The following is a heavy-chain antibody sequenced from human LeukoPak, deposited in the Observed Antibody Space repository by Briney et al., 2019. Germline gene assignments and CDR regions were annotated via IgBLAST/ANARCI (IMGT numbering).Heavy chain of an antibody. Sequence: GGSLRLSCAASGFTFSDYYMSWIRQAPGKGLEWVSYISSSGSTIYYADSVKGRFTISRDNAKNSLYLQMNSLRAEDTAVYYCARDRQLLWFGESLSGRPENWFDPWGQGTLVTVSS. CDR2: ISSSGSTI. D-gene: IGHD3-10*01. J-gene: IGHJ5*02. CDR3: ARDRQLLWFGESLSGRPENWFDP. CDR1: GFTFSDYY. V-gene: IGHV3-11*01.